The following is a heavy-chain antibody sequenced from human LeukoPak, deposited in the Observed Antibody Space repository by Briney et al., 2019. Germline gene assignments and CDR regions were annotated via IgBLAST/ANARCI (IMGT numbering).Heavy chain of an antibody. CDR3: ARDQHDYVWGSYRPLDY. CDR1: GYSISSGYY. D-gene: IGHD3-16*02. Sequence: SETLSLTCTVSGYSISSGYYWGWIRQPPGKGLEWIGSIYHSGSTYYNPSLKSRVTISVDTSKNQLSLKLSSVTAADTAVYYCARDQHDYVWGSYRPLDYWGQGTLVTVSS. CDR2: IYHSGST. J-gene: IGHJ4*02. V-gene: IGHV4-38-2*02.